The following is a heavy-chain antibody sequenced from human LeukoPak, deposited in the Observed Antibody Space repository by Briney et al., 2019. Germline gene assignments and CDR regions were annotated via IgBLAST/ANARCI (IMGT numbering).Heavy chain of an antibody. Sequence: PSETLSLTCTVAGGSISSYYWSWIRQPAGKGLEWIERIYTSGSTNYNPSLKSRVTMSVDTSKNQFSLKLSSVTAADTAVYYCARDRAPDGYNQYYYYYYGMDVWGQGTTVTVSS. CDR1: GGSISSYY. D-gene: IGHD5-24*01. V-gene: IGHV4-4*07. J-gene: IGHJ6*02. CDR2: IYTSGST. CDR3: ARDRAPDGYNQYYYYYYGMDV.